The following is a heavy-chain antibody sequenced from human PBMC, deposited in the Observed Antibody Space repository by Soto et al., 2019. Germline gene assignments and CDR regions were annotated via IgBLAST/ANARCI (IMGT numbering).Heavy chain of an antibody. D-gene: IGHD3-10*01. Sequence: TVSSNYISWVRQAPGKGLEWVSVIYSGGTTDYAAPVKGRFTISRDDSKNTLYLQMNSLKTEDTAVYYCTTDPPYYYGSGMDYWGQGTLVTVSS. CDR1: TVSSNY. V-gene: IGHV3-15*01. CDR2: IYSGGTT. J-gene: IGHJ4*02. CDR3: TTDPPYYYGSGMDY.